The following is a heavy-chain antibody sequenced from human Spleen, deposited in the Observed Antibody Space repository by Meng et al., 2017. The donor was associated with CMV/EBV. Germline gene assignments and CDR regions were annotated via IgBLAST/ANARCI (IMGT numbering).Heavy chain of an antibody. V-gene: IGHV4-61*03. CDR1: GGSVSSGSFY. CDR2: IYYSGST. Sequence: SETLSLTCTVSGGSVSSGSFYWTWIRQPPGKGLEWIGYIYYSGSTNYNPSLQSRVTISVDTSKNHFSLRLRSVTAADTAVYYCARGNYYYYAMDVWGQGTTVTVSS. J-gene: IGHJ6*02. CDR3: ARGNYYYYAMDV.